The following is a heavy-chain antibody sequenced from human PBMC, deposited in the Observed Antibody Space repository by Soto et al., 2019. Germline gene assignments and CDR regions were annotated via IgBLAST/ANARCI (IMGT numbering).Heavy chain of an antibody. CDR1: GFTFSTYT. J-gene: IGHJ6*02. V-gene: IGHV3-21*01. CDR3: ARVGSTFERGRIGGVDYGLDV. CDR2: IDRFGSYS. Sequence: EVRLVESGGGLVKSGGSLRLSCSASGFTFSTYTMNWVRQAPGWGLEWVSNIDRFGSYSWYVDSAQGRFTISRDNAKNSLYLQMTSLRAEDTAVYYCARVGSTFERGRIGGVDYGLDVWGQGTTVTVSS. D-gene: IGHD3-16*01.